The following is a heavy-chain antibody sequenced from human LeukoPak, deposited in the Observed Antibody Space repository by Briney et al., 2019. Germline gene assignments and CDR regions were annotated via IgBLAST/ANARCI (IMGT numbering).Heavy chain of an antibody. CDR2: ISGSGGST. D-gene: IGHD6-13*01. J-gene: IGHJ6*02. CDR3: ARTYSSSWYVVYGMDV. V-gene: IGHV3-23*01. Sequence: GGSLRLSCAASGFTFSSYAMSWVRQAPGKGLEWVSAISGSGGSTYYADSVKGRFTISRDNSKNTLYLQMNSLRAEDTAVYYCARTYSSSWYVVYGMDVWGQGTTVTVSS. CDR1: GFTFSSYA.